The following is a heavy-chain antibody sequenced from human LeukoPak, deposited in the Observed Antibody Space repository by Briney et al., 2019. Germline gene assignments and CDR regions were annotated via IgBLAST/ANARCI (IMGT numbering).Heavy chain of an antibody. J-gene: IGHJ3*02. CDR1: GFTFSSYD. CDR2: IGTAGDT. Sequence: GGSLRLSCAASGFTFSSYDMQWVRQATGKGLEWVSAIGTAGDTYYPGSVKGRFTISRENAKNSLYLQMNSLRAGDTAVYYCARAGYYDSSGYDAFDIWGQGTMVPGSS. CDR3: ARAGYYDSSGYDAFDI. V-gene: IGHV3-13*01. D-gene: IGHD3-22*01.